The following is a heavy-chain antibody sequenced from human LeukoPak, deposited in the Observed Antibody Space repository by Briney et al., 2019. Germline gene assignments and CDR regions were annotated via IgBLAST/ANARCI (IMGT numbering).Heavy chain of an antibody. D-gene: IGHD3-3*01. CDR3: AREGLTIFGGAFDI. J-gene: IGHJ3*02. CDR2: INHSGST. V-gene: IGHV4-34*01. CDR1: GGSFSGYY. Sequence: SETLSLTCAVYGGSFSGYYWSWIRQPPGKGLEWIGEINHSGSTNYNPSLKSRVTISVDTSKNQFSLKLSSVTAADTAVYYCAREGLTIFGGAFDIWGQGTMVTVSP.